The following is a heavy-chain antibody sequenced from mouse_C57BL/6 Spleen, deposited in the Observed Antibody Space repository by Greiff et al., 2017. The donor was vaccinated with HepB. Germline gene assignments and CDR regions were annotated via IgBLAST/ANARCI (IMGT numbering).Heavy chain of an antibody. Sequence: QVHVKQPGAELVKPGASVKMSCKASGYTFTSYWITWVKQRPGQGLEWIGDIYPGSGSTNYNEKFKSKATLTVDTSSSTAYMQLSSLTSEDSAVYYCARGDYDVGYFDVWGTGTTVTVSS. V-gene: IGHV1-55*01. CDR1: GYTFTSYW. J-gene: IGHJ1*03. D-gene: IGHD2-4*01. CDR2: IYPGSGST. CDR3: ARGDYDVGYFDV.